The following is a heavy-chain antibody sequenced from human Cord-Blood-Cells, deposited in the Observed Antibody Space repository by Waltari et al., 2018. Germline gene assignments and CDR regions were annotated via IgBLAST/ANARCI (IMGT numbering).Heavy chain of an antibody. V-gene: IGHV5-51*01. CDR2: IYPGDSDT. J-gene: IGHJ4*02. Sequence: WVRQMPGKGLEWMGIIYPGDSDTRYSPSFQGQVTISADKSISTAYLQWSSLKASDTAMYYCARQRSIAAAGDYWGQGTLVTVSS. CDR3: ARQRSIAAAGDY. D-gene: IGHD6-13*01.